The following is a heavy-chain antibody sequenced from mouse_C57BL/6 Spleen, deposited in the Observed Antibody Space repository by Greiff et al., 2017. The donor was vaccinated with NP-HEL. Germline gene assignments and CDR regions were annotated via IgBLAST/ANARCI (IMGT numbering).Heavy chain of an antibody. J-gene: IGHJ3*01. V-gene: IGHV7-3*01. CDR3: ARYEVYDYDENYLDY. CDR1: GFTFTDYY. D-gene: IGHD2-4*01. Sequence: EVQGVESGGGLVQPGGSLSLSCAASGFTFTDYYMSWVRQPPGKALEWLGFIRNKANGYTTEYSASVKGRFTISRDNSQSILYLQMNALRAEDSATYYCARYEVYDYDENYLDYWGQGTLVTVSA. CDR2: IRNKANGYTT.